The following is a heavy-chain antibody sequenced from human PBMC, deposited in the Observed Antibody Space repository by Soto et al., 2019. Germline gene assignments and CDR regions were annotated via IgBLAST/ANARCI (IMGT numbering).Heavy chain of an antibody. J-gene: IGHJ4*02. Sequence: PGGSRRLSCAASGFAFSHYEMNWVRQAPGKGLEWASYISLSGSIIYYAASVKGRFTISSDDAKDSLYRQMDRLRANDPAVYYCARESFSSSPNFFDYWGQGTLVT. V-gene: IGHV3-48*03. CDR2: ISLSGSII. CDR1: GFAFSHYE. D-gene: IGHD2-15*01. CDR3: ARESFSSSPNFFDY.